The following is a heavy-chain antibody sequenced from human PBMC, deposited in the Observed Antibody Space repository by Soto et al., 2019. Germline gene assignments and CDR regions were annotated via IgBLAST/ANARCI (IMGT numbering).Heavy chain of an antibody. CDR3: AKGLSSSSWWGFDP. V-gene: IGHV3-30*18. Sequence: QVQLVESGGGVVQPGRSLRLSCAASGFTFSSYGMHWVRQAPGKGLEWVAVISYDGSNKYYADSVKGRFTISRDNSKNTLYLQMNSLRAEDTAVYYCAKGLSSSSWWGFDPWGQGTLVTVSS. CDR1: GFTFSSYG. CDR2: ISYDGSNK. D-gene: IGHD6-13*01. J-gene: IGHJ5*02.